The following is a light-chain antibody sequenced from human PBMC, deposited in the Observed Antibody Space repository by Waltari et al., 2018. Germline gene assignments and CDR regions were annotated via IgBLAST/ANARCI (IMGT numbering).Light chain of an antibody. J-gene: IGKJ4*01. Sequence: DIQMTQSPSSLSASVGDRVTITCRASHDINNYLAWYQQKPGKVPVLVIYAASTTSSGVPCRFSGSGFGRDFTLTISSLQPEDVATYYCQKFDRSPLTFGGGT. V-gene: IGKV1-27*01. CDR2: AAS. CDR1: HDINNY. CDR3: QKFDRSPLT.